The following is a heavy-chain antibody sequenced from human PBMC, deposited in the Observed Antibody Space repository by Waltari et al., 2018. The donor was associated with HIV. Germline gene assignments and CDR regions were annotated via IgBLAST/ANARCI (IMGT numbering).Heavy chain of an antibody. J-gene: IGHJ6*02. V-gene: IGHV3-43*01. CDR2: ISWDGRNI. CDR3: AKGLPITF. CDR1: VYRFDDYT. D-gene: IGHD5-18*01. Sequence: EVQLEESGGALLQPGGSLRLSCAAYVYRFDDYTMHGVRQAPGKGLGWVSLISWDGRNIQYADSVKGRFTVSRDNSKNSLSLQMNSLRTEDTALYYCAKGLPITFWGQGTTVTVSS.